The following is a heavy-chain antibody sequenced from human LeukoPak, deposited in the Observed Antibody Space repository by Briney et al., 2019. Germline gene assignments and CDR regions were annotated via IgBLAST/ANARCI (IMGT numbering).Heavy chain of an antibody. J-gene: IGHJ3*02. CDR3: ATPYCSSISCLDVFNM. CDR1: GFSVSDGRYY. CDR2: KYYTGSA. D-gene: IGHD2-2*01. Sequence: SQTLSLTCNVSGFSVSDGRYYWTWIRQHPAKGLEWIGYKYYTGSAKYNPSLKSRLTISVDTSKNQFSLQLSSVTAADTATYYCATPYCSSISCLDVFNMWGQGTRVTVSS. V-gene: IGHV4-31*03.